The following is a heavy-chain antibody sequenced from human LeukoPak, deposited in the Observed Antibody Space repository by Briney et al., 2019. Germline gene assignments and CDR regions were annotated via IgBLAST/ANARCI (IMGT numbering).Heavy chain of an antibody. V-gene: IGHV1-8*01. Sequence: GASVKVSCKASGYTFTSYDINWVRQDTGQGLEWMGWMNPNSGNTGYAQKFQGRVTMTRNTSISTAYMELSSLRSEDTAVYYCARAAVARRPLGYWGQGTLVTVSS. CDR1: GYTFTSYD. J-gene: IGHJ4*02. CDR2: MNPNSGNT. CDR3: ARAAVARRPLGY. D-gene: IGHD6-19*01.